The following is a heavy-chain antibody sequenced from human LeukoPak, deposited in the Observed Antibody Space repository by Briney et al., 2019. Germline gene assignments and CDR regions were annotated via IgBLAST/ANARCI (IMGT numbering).Heavy chain of an antibody. V-gene: IGHV3-23*01. D-gene: IGHD3-22*01. CDR1: GFTFSSYA. CDR2: ISGSGGST. CDR3: AKTNLRWLVWYYGMDV. J-gene: IGHJ6*02. Sequence: GGSLRLSCAASGFTFSSYAMSWVRQAPGKGLEWVSAISGSGGSTYYADSVKGRFTISRDNSKNTLYLQMNSLRAEDTAVYYCAKTNLRWLVWYYGMDVWGQGTTVTVSS.